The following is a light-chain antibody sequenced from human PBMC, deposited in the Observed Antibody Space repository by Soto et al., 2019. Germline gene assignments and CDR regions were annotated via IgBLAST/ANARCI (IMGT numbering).Light chain of an antibody. Sequence: EIVITHSPATLSVSPGERATLSCRASQSVSSNLAWYQQKPGQAPRLLIYGASTRATGIPARFSGSGSETEFTFTISSLQSEDSAVYYCQQYNNWPRTFGQGTKV. CDR2: GAS. V-gene: IGKV3-15*01. CDR3: QQYNNWPRT. CDR1: QSVSSN. J-gene: IGKJ1*01.